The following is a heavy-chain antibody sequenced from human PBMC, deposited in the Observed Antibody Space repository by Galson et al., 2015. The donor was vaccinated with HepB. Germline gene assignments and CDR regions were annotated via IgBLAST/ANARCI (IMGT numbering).Heavy chain of an antibody. Sequence: SLRLSCAASGFTFSSYAMHWVRQAPGKGLEWVAVISYDGSNKYYADSVKGRFTISRDNSKNTLYLQMNSLRAEDTAVYYCARDLEGWFGEDPLDYWGQGTPVTVSS. CDR2: ISYDGSNK. CDR1: GFTFSSYA. D-gene: IGHD3-10*01. J-gene: IGHJ4*02. CDR3: ARDLEGWFGEDPLDY. V-gene: IGHV3-30*04.